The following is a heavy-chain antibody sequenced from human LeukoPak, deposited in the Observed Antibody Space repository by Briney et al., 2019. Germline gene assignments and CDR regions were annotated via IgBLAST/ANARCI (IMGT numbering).Heavy chain of an antibody. CDR2: ISGSGGST. CDR1: GFTFSSYA. J-gene: IGHJ5*02. Sequence: GGSLRLSCAASGFTFSSYAMSWVRQAPGKGLEWVSAISGSGGSTYYADSVKGRFTISRDNSKNTLYLQMNSLRAEDTAVYYCARGSEAARLFSWGQGTLVTVSS. V-gene: IGHV3-23*01. D-gene: IGHD6-6*01. CDR3: ARGSEAARLFS.